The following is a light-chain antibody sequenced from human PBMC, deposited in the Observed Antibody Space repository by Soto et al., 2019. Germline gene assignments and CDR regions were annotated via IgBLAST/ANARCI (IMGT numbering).Light chain of an antibody. J-gene: IGLJ1*01. CDR3: SSYTGSTTLHYV. CDR2: DVS. Sequence: QSALTQPASVSGSPGQSFTISCTGTSSDVGGYNYVSWYQQHPGKAPKLLIYDVSNRPSGASNRFSGSKSGNTASLTISGLQAEDEADYYCSSYTGSTTLHYVFGTGTKVTVL. V-gene: IGLV2-14*01. CDR1: SSDVGGYNY.